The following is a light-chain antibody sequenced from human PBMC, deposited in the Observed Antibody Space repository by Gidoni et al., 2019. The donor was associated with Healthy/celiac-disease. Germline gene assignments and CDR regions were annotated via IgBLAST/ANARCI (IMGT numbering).Light chain of an antibody. J-gene: IGLJ3*02. CDR3: QSYDSSNHWV. CDR2: EDN. CDR1: RCSIASHH. Sequence: NFMLTQPHSVSASPVKTVTISCTRSRCSIASHHVQWYQQRPGSAPTTVIYEDNQRPSGVPDRFSGSIDSSSNSASLTISGLKTEDEADYYCQSYDSSNHWVFGGGTKLTVL. V-gene: IGLV6-57*04.